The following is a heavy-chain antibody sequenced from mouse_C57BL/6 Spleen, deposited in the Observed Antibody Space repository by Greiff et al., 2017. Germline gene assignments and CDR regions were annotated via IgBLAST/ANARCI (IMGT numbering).Heavy chain of an antibody. CDR2: ISSCGRYT. J-gene: IGHJ4*01. CDR3: ASSGFITTVVATEDAMDC. D-gene: IGHD1-1*01. CDR1: GCTFSSYG. Sequence: EVKVVESGGDLVKPGGSLRLSCAASGCTFSSYGMSWFRQTPDKRLEWVATISSCGRYTYSPDSVKGRFTISIDNAKNTLYLQKRCVKSEDTAMYYCASSGFITTVVATEDAMDCWGPRTSLTVSS. V-gene: IGHV5-6*01.